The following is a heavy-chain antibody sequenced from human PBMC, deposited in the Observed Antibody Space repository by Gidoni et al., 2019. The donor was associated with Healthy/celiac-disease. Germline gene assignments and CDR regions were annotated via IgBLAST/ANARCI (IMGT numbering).Heavy chain of an antibody. CDR3: ARYLQRNWNDESAYFDY. CDR2: INPNSGGT. Sequence: QVQLVQPGAEGKKPGASVKVSCKASGYTFTGYYMHWVRQAPGQGLEWMGWINPNSGGTNYAQKFQGRVTMTRDTSISTAYMELSRLRSDDTAVYYCARYLQRNWNDESAYFDYWGQGTLVTVSS. J-gene: IGHJ4*02. D-gene: IGHD1-20*01. V-gene: IGHV1-2*02. CDR1: GYTFTGYY.